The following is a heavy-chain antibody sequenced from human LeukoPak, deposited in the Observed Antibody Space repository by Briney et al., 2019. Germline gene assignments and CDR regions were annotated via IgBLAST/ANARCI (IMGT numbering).Heavy chain of an antibody. J-gene: IGHJ4*02. CDR1: GYAFTSYG. V-gene: IGHV1-18*01. D-gene: IGHD6-13*01. CDR2: ISAYNGNT. CDR3: AAGIAAAGYRSWYFDY. Sequence: PLASVKVSCEASGYAFTSYGISWVRQAPGQGLEWMGWISAYNGNTNYAQKLQGRVTMTTDTSTSTAYMELRSLRSDDTAVYYCAAGIAAAGYRSWYFDYWGQGTLVTVSS.